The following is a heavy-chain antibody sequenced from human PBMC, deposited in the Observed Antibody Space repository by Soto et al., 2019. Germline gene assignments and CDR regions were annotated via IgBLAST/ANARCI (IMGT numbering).Heavy chain of an antibody. D-gene: IGHD3-10*02. CDR3: ARAPLGSYYVRPQYRLDY. J-gene: IGHJ4*02. Sequence: GASVKVSCKASGYTFTSYDINWVRQATGQGLEWMGWMNPNSGNTGYAQKFQGRVTMTRNTSISTAYMELSSLRSEDTAVYYCARAPLGSYYVRPQYRLDYWGQGTLVTVSS. CDR2: MNPNSGNT. CDR1: GYTFTSYD. V-gene: IGHV1-8*01.